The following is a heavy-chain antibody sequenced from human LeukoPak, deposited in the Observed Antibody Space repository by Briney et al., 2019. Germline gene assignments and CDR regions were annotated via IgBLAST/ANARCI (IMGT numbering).Heavy chain of an antibody. CDR2: ISGSGGST. D-gene: IGHD3-10*01. V-gene: IGHV3-23*01. CDR1: GFTFSSYA. CDR3: AKCFAYYYGSGSYPYFDY. J-gene: IGHJ4*02. Sequence: GSLRLSCAASGFTFSSYAMSWVRQAPGKGLEWVSDISGSGGSTYYADSVKGRFTISRDNSKNTLYLQMNSLRAEDTAVYYCAKCFAYYYGSGSYPYFDYWGQGTLVTVSS.